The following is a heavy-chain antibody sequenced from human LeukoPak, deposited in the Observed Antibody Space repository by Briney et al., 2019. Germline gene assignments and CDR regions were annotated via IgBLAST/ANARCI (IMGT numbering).Heavy chain of an antibody. J-gene: IGHJ4*02. CDR3: ARGLDAFDY. CDR2: INHSGST. V-gene: IGHV4-34*01. CDR1: GGSFSGYY. Sequence: PSATLSLTCAVYGGSFSGYYWSWIRQPPGKGLEWIGEINHSGSTNYNPSLKSRVTISVDTSKNQFSLKLSSVTAADTAVYYCARGLDAFDYWGQGTLVTVSS.